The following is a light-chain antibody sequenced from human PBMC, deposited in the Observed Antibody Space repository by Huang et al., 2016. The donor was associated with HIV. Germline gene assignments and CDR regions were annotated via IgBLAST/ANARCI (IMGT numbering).Light chain of an antibody. CDR2: AVS. Sequence: DIQMTQSPSSLSASVGDRVTITCRASQDLSNSLAWCQQKPGKAPQLLVCAVSRLESGVPSRFSGSGSGTIYTLTISSLQPEDFATYYCQQYYRSPLTFGGGTKVEI. V-gene: IGKV1-NL1*01. CDR1: QDLSNS. CDR3: QQYYRSPLT. J-gene: IGKJ4*01.